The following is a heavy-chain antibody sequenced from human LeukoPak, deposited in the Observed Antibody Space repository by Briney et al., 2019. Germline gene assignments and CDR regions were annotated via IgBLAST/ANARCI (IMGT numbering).Heavy chain of an antibody. J-gene: IGHJ4*02. Sequence: PSETLSLTCTVSGGSISSYYWSWIRQPPGKGLEWIGYIYYSGSTNYNPSLKSRVTISVDTSKNQFSLKLSSVTAADTAVYYCARQQYYDFWSGYQSPTYFDYWGQGTLVTVSP. CDR1: GGSISSYY. V-gene: IGHV4-59*08. CDR3: ARQQYYDFWSGYQSPTYFDY. CDR2: IYYSGST. D-gene: IGHD3-3*01.